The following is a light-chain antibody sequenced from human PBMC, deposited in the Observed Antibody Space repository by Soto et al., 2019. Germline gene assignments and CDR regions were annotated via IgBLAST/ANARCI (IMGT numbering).Light chain of an antibody. Sequence: QAVVAQPASVSGSPGQSITISCTGTSNDIGGYDYVSWYQHHPGIAPKLIIYDVSDRPSGVSNRFSGSKSGNTASLTISWLHAEDEAEYYCNSYTRTSPLYDFGSGTKLTVL. CDR3: NSYTRTSPLYD. CDR1: SNDIGGYDY. CDR2: DVS. V-gene: IGLV2-14*03. J-gene: IGLJ1*01.